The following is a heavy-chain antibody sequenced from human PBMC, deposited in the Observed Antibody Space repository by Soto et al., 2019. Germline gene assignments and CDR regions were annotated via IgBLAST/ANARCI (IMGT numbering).Heavy chain of an antibody. D-gene: IGHD2-15*01. J-gene: IGHJ5*02. CDR2: IFYTGST. CDR1: GGSISNHY. Sequence: SETLSLTCTVSGGSISNHYWSWIRQPPGKGLEWIGYIFYTGSTNYNPSLKSRVTISVETSKNQFSLKLSSVTAADTAVYYCARHLVVLTATNWFDPWGQGTLVTVSS. V-gene: IGHV4-59*08. CDR3: ARHLVVLTATNWFDP.